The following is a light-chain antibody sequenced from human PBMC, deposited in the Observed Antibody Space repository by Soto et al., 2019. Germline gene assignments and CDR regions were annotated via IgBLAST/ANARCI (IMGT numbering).Light chain of an antibody. CDR3: AAWDDSLNVLYV. J-gene: IGLJ1*01. V-gene: IGLV1-44*01. CDR1: SSNIGSNT. Sequence: SVLTQPPSASGTPGQMVTISCSGSSSNIGSNTVNWYQQLPGTAPKLLIYSNNQRPSGVPDRFSGSKSGTSASLAISGLQSEDEADYYCAAWDDSLNVLYVFGTGTRSPS. CDR2: SNN.